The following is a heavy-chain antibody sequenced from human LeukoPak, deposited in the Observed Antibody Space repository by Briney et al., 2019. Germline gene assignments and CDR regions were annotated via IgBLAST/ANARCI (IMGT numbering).Heavy chain of an antibody. CDR2: IRNDGIEK. J-gene: IGHJ4*02. Sequence: GGSLRLSCAASGFAFGVYWMSWVRQPPGKGLEWVANIRNDGIEKYYVNSVKGRFTISRDNAKNSLYLQMNSLRAEDTAVYYCARVGTAEGTLEDYWGQGSLVTVSS. V-gene: IGHV3-7*01. D-gene: IGHD6-13*01. CDR1: GFAFGVYW. CDR3: ARVGTAEGTLEDY.